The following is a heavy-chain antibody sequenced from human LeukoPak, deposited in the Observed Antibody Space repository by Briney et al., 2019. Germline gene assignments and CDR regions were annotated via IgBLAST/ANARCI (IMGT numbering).Heavy chain of an antibody. CDR2: IYYSGST. CDR3: AMTTSYYYYYMDV. J-gene: IGHJ6*03. Sequence: SETLSLTCTVSRGSLSTYYWNWIRQPPGKGLEWIGYIYYSGSTNYNPSLTSRVTISVDTSKKQFSLKLSSVTAADTAVYYCAMTTSYYYYYMDVWGKGTTATVSS. V-gene: IGHV4-59*01. CDR1: RGSLSTYY. D-gene: IGHD2/OR15-2a*01.